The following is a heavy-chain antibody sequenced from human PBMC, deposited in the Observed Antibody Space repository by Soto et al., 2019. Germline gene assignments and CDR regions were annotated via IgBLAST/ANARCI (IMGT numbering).Heavy chain of an antibody. Sequence: QVQLQESGPGLVKPSGTLSLTCAVSGGSISSSNWWSWVRQPPGKGLEWIGEIYHSGSTNYNPSRKSRVTRSVDKSKKQFSLKLGSVTAAATAVYYCARGTLGGAYYGMDVWGQGTTVTVSS. V-gene: IGHV4-4*02. J-gene: IGHJ6*02. CDR2: IYHSGST. CDR3: ARGTLGGAYYGMDV. D-gene: IGHD3-16*01. CDR1: GGSISSSNW.